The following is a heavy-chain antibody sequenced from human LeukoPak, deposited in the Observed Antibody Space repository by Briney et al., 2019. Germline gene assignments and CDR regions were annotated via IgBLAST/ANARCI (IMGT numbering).Heavy chain of an antibody. J-gene: IGHJ6*02. V-gene: IGHV3-23*01. Sequence: GGSLRLSCAAPGFTFRTLAMNWVGQAPGKGLEWVSTISDNGRSTHYADSVKGRFTISRDNSKNTLDLQMNSLKAEDTAIYYCAKDVRPGGGGMDVWGQGTTVTVPS. D-gene: IGHD3-10*02. CDR3: AKDVRPGGGGMDV. CDR2: ISDNGRST. CDR1: GFTFRTLA.